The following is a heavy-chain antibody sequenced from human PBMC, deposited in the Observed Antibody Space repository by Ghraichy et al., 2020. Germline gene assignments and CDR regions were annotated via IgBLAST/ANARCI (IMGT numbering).Heavy chain of an antibody. J-gene: IGHJ4*02. CDR2: ISYDGSNK. CDR1: GFTFSSYG. CDR3: ASSGYYLMGFDY. Sequence: GGSLRLSCAASGFTFSSYGMHWVRQAPGKGLEWVAVISYDGSNKYYADSVKGRFTISRDNSKNTLYLQMNSLRAEDTAVYYCASSGYYLMGFDYWGQGTLVTVSS. V-gene: IGHV3-30*03. D-gene: IGHD3-22*01.